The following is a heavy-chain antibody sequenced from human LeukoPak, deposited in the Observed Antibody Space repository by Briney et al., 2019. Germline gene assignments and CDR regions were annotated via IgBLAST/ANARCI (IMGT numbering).Heavy chain of an antibody. CDR1: GYTFTSYY. Sequence: ASVKVSCKESGYTFTSYYMHWVRQAPGQGLEWMGIINPTDGGTSYAQRFQGRLTMTRDTSTSTVYMYLSSLRSEDTAMYYCGRDVGGATSSDYWGQGTLVTVSS. CDR2: INPTDGGT. D-gene: IGHD3-16*01. CDR3: GRDVGGATSSDY. J-gene: IGHJ4*02. V-gene: IGHV1-46*01.